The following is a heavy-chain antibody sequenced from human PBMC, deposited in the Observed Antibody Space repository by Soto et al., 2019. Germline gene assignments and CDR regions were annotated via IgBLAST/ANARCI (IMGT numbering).Heavy chain of an antibody. CDR3: ARDIVVVPAAMNGGMDV. D-gene: IGHD2-2*01. CDR1: GGTFSSYA. Sequence: SVKVSCKASGGTFSSYAISWVRQAPGQGLEWMGGIIPIFGTANYAQKFQGRVTITADESTSTAYMELSSLRSEDTAVYYCARDIVVVPAAMNGGMDVWGQGSTVTVSS. CDR2: IIPIFGTA. J-gene: IGHJ6*02. V-gene: IGHV1-69*13.